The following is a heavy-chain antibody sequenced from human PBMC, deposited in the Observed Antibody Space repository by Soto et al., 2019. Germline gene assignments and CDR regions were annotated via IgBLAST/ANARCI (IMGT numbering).Heavy chain of an antibody. CDR1: GYTFTGYY. J-gene: IGHJ3*02. V-gene: IGHV1-2*04. D-gene: IGHD1-20*01. CDR2: INPNSGGT. Sequence: ASVKVSCKASGYTFTGYYMHWVRQAPGQGLEWMGWINPNSGGTNYAQKFQGWVTMTRDTSISTAYMELSRLRSDDTAVYYCARDGSTNNWNSRGDDAFDIWGQGTMVT. CDR3: ARDGSTNNWNSRGDDAFDI.